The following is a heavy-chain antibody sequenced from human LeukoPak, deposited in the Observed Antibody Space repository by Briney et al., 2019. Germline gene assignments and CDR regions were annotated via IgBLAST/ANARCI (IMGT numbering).Heavy chain of an antibody. CDR2: INPNSGGT. CDR3: ARVRFWVVVPAAIDY. Sequence: ASVKVSCKASGYTFTGHYMHWVRQAPGQGLEWMGWINPNSGGTNYAQKVQGRVTMTRDTSISTAYMELSRLRSDDTAVYYCARVRFWVVVPAAIDYWGQGTLVTVSS. J-gene: IGHJ4*02. D-gene: IGHD2-2*02. CDR1: GYTFTGHY. V-gene: IGHV1-2*02.